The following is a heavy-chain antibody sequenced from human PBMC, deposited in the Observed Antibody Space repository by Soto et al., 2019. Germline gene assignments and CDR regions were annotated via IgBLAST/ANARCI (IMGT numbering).Heavy chain of an antibody. D-gene: IGHD6-19*01. Sequence: ASVKVSCKASGYTFTSYAMHWVRQAPGQRLEWMGWINAGNGNTNYAQKLQGRVTMTTDTSTSTAYMELRSLRSDDTAVYYCARDIGSGSNWFDPRGQGTLVTVSS. CDR3: ARDIGSGSNWFDP. CDR2: INAGNGNT. CDR1: GYTFTSYA. J-gene: IGHJ5*02. V-gene: IGHV1-3*01.